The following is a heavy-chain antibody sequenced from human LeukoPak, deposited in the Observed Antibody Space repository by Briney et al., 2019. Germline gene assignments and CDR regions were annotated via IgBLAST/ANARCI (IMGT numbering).Heavy chain of an antibody. J-gene: IGHJ4*02. V-gene: IGHV4-39*01. Sequence: PSETLSLACTVSGGSISSSRYYWGWIRQPPGKGLEWIGTIYYTGSTYYNPSLKSRVTISIDTSKNQFSLRLSSVTAADTAVYFCARASIYFDILYWGQGTLVTVSS. CDR2: IYYTGST. D-gene: IGHD3-22*01. CDR3: ARASIYFDILY. CDR1: GGSISSSRYY.